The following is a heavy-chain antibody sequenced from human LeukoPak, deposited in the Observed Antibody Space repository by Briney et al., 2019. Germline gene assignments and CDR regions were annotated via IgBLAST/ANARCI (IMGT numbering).Heavy chain of an antibody. Sequence: GGSLRLSCAASGFTFSDYYMSWIRQAPGKGLEWVSYISSSGSTIYYADSVKGRFTISRDNAKHSLYLQMNSLRAEDTAVYYCARDTRLYNWFDPWGQGTLVTVSS. J-gene: IGHJ5*02. V-gene: IGHV3-11*04. CDR2: ISSSGSTI. CDR1: GFTFSDYY. CDR3: ARDTRLYNWFDP.